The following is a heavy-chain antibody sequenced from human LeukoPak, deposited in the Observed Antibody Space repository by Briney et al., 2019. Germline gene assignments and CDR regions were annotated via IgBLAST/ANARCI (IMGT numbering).Heavy chain of an antibody. CDR3: ARAPSEIGGYYPEYFRH. CDR1: GFTFSSYW. Sequence: GGSLRLSCAASGFTFSSYWMHWVRQAPGKGLVWVSRIKSDGSTNYADSVKGRFTISRDNAKNTVSLQMNSLRAEDTGVYYCARAPSEIGGYYPEYFRHWGQGTLVTGSS. J-gene: IGHJ1*01. CDR2: IKSDGST. D-gene: IGHD3-22*01. V-gene: IGHV3-74*01.